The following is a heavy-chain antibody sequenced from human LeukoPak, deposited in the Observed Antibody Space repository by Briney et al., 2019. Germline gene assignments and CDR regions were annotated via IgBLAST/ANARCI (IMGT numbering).Heavy chain of an antibody. CDR2: INGDGSRT. J-gene: IGHJ5*02. CDR1: GFTFSSYG. D-gene: IGHD3-3*01. CDR3: ARDFGAPAP. Sequence: GGSLRLSCAASGFTFSSYGMHWVRQAPGKGLVWVSRINGDGSRTNYADSVKGRFTISRDNAKNTLYLQMSILRVEDTALYYCARDFGAPAPWGQGTLVTVSS. V-gene: IGHV3-74*01.